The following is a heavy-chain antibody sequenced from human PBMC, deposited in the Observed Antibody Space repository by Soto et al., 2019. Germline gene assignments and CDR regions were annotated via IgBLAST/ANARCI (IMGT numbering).Heavy chain of an antibody. Sequence: ASVKVSCKASGYTFTSYGISWVRQAPGQGLEWMGWISAYNGNTNYAQKLQGRVTMTTDTSTSTAYMELRSLRSDDTAVYYCARAALNITMIVVVIRDDAFDIWGQGTMVTVSS. CDR2: ISAYNGNT. V-gene: IGHV1-18*01. J-gene: IGHJ3*02. CDR3: ARAALNITMIVVVIRDDAFDI. CDR1: GYTFTSYG. D-gene: IGHD3-22*01.